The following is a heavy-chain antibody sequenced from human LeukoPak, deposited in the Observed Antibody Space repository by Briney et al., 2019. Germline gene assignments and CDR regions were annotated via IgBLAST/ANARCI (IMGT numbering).Heavy chain of an antibody. Sequence: SETLSLTCAVSGGSFSSYYWSWIRQTPEKGLEWIGEINHSGSTNYNPSLKSRVTISMDASRDQFSLRLSSVTAADTAVYYCARASCRSCGVDVWGQGTTVTVSS. CDR3: ARASCRSCGVDV. D-gene: IGHD2-2*01. CDR2: INHSGST. V-gene: IGHV4-34*01. J-gene: IGHJ6*02. CDR1: GGSFSSYY.